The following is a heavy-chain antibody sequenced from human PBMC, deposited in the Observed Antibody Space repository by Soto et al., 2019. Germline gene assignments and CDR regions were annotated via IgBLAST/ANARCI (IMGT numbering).Heavy chain of an antibody. D-gene: IGHD5-12*01. V-gene: IGHV3-33*01. CDR1: GFTFSSYG. CDR3: ARAVEMATTTFFDY. CDR2: IWYDGSNK. Sequence: PGGSLRLSCAASGFTFSSYGMHWVRQAPGKGLEWVAVIWYDGSNKYYADSVKGRFTISRDNSKNTLYLQMNSLRAEDTAVYYCARAVEMATTTFFDYWGQGTLVTVSS. J-gene: IGHJ4*02.